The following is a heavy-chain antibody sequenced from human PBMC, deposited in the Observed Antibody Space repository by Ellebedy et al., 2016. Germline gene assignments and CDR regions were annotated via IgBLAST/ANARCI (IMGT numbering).Heavy chain of an antibody. V-gene: IGHV3-9*01. D-gene: IGHD6-13*01. CDR2: ISWNSGSI. Sequence: SLKISCAASGFSFSTYWMHWVRQAPGKGLEWVSGISWNSGSIGYADSVKGRFTISRDNAKNSLYLQMNSLRAEDTALYYCARMGEQQVGFDPWGQGTLVTVSS. CDR3: ARMGEQQVGFDP. CDR1: GFSFSTYW. J-gene: IGHJ5*02.